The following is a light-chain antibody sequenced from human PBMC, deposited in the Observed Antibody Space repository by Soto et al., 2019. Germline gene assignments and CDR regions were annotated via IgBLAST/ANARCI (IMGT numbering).Light chain of an antibody. CDR2: DVS. J-gene: IGLJ2*01. V-gene: IGLV2-14*01. CDR3: SSYTSSSTLT. Sequence: QSALTQPASVSGSPGQSITISCTGTSSDVGGYNYVSWYQQHPGKAPKLMIYDVSNRPSGVSNRFSGSKSGNTASLTISGLPAEDEADYYCSSYTSSSTLTFGGGTKLTVL. CDR1: SSDVGGYNY.